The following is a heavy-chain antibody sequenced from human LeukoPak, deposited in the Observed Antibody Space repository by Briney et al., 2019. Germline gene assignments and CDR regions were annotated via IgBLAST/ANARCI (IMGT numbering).Heavy chain of an antibody. CDR1: GFSFSDSD. CDR2: IRSTAGTYAT. V-gene: IGHV3-73*01. D-gene: IGHD2-21*01. CDR3: TTIPTGDYYYMDV. J-gene: IGHJ6*03. Sequence: GGSLRLSCAASGFSFSDSDIHWVRQPSGKGLEWVGRIRSTAGTYATEYIASVKGRFTISRDDSKNTLYLQMNSLKTEDTAVYYCTTIPTGDYYYMDVWGKGTTVTVSS.